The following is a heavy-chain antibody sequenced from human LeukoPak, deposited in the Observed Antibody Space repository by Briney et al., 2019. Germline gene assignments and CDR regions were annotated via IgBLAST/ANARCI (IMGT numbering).Heavy chain of an antibody. J-gene: IGHJ4*02. V-gene: IGHV4-34*09. CDR3: ATASKESSGYFKYFVH. CDR2: INHSGST. CDR1: GVSFSGYY. D-gene: IGHD3-22*01. Sequence: PSETLSLTCAVYGVSFSGYYWSWIRQPPGKGLEWIGEINHSGSTNYNPSLKSRVSISGDTSKNEFSLTLNSVTAADTAVYYCATASKESSGYFKYFVHWGQGSLVTVSS.